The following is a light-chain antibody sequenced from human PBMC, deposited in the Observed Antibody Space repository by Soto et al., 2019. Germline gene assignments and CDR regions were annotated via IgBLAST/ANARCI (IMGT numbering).Light chain of an antibody. CDR2: DVS. CDR3: CSFSGYNTL. CDR1: SSDVGRYNH. V-gene: IGLV2-11*01. J-gene: IGLJ3*02. Sequence: QSALTQPRSVSGSPGQSVTISCTGTSSDVGRYNHVSWYQQRPGTAPKLIIYDVSKRPTGVPDRFAGSKSGNTASLTISGLQAEDETDYSCCSFSGYNTLFGGGTKLTVL.